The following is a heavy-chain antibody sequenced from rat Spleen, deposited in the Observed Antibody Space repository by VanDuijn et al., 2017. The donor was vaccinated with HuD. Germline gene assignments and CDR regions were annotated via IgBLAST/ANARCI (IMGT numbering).Heavy chain of an antibody. CDR2: INADGGTT. Sequence: EVQLVETGGGFVRPGRSLKLSCVASGFTFSRYWMYWIRQAPGKGLECVSSINADGGTTYYPDSVKGRFTISRDNAENTVYLQMNSLRYEDTATYYCAKRNYDGYYPFAYWGQGTLVTVSS. CDR1: GFTFSRYW. J-gene: IGHJ3*01. CDR3: AKRNYDGYYPFAY. V-gene: IGHV5-58*01. D-gene: IGHD1-12*03.